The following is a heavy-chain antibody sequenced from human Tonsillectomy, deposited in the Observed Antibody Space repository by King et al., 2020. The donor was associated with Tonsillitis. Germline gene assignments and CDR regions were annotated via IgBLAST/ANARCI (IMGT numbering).Heavy chain of an antibody. D-gene: IGHD5-18*01. J-gene: IGHJ5*02. CDR2: FYNSGST. CDR1: GGSISSSNHY. CDR3: ARRGYAYGNWFDH. Sequence: QLQESGPGLVKPSETLSLTCTVSGGSISSSNHYWGWIRQPPGKGLEWIARFYNSGSTYYNPSLKRRVTISVDSSKKQFSLKLSSVTGADTAVYYCARRGYAYGNWFDHWGQGTLVTVSS. V-gene: IGHV4-39*01.